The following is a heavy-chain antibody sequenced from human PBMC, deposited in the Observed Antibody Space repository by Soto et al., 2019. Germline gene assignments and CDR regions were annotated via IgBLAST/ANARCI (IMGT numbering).Heavy chain of an antibody. CDR1: GFTFSSYA. J-gene: IGHJ4*02. D-gene: IGHD3-22*01. CDR2: ISGSGGST. Sequence: VQLLESGGGLVQPGGSLRLSCAASGFTFSSYAMSWVRQAPGKGLECVSAISGSGGSTYYADSVKGRFTISRDNSKNTLYLQMNRPRAEDTAFYYCAKEQGGVTHWMYYYDSRVGGSPFDYWGQGTLVTVSS. V-gene: IGHV3-23*01. CDR3: AKEQGGVTHWMYYYDSRVGGSPFDY.